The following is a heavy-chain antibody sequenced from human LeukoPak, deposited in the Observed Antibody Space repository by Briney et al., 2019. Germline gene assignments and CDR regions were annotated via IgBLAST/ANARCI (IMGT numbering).Heavy chain of an antibody. V-gene: IGHV3-23*01. CDR1: GISLSNYA. CDR3: AKGGWWLSPDY. Sequence: GGSLRLSCVVSGISLSNYAMTWVRQAPGKGLEWVSYISERGGSTTYADSVKGRFTISRDNSKNTLYLQMNSLRAEDTAVYYCAKGGWWLSPDYWGQGTLVTVSS. J-gene: IGHJ4*02. D-gene: IGHD2-8*02. CDR2: ISERGGST.